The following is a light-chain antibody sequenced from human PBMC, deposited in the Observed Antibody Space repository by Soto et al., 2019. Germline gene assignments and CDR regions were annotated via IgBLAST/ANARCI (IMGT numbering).Light chain of an antibody. Sequence: DIQMTQSPSSLSASVGDRVTITCQASQDISNYLNWYQQKPGKAPKLLIYDASNLETGVPSRFSGSGSGTDSTFTISSLQPEDIATYYCQQYDKIPYTFGQGTKLEIK. J-gene: IGKJ2*01. CDR3: QQYDKIPYT. CDR1: QDISNY. V-gene: IGKV1-33*01. CDR2: DAS.